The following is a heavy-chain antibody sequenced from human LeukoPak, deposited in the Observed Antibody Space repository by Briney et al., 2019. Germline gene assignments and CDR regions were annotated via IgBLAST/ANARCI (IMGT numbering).Heavy chain of an antibody. CDR2: IYTSGNT. V-gene: IGHV4-61*02. CDR3: ARGGDHFDY. J-gene: IGHJ4*02. CDR1: SGSISSGSYY. Sequence: SETLSLTCTVSSGSISSGSYYWSWIRQPAGKGLEWIGRIYTSGNTNYNPSLNSRVTISVDRSKNQFSLKLSSVTAADTAVYYCARGGDHFDYWGQGTLVTVSS. D-gene: IGHD3-10*01.